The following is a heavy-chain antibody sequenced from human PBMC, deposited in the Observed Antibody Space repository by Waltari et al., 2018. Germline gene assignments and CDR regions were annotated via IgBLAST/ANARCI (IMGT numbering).Heavy chain of an antibody. D-gene: IGHD1-1*01. V-gene: IGHV4-34*01. CDR3: ARSTTTGYFDY. J-gene: IGHJ4*02. CDR1: GGSFSGYY. CDR2: INHSGST. Sequence: QVQLQQWGAGLLKPSETLSLTCAAYGGSFSGYYWTWIRQPPGKGLEWIGEINHSGSTNYNPSLKSRVTISVDTSKNQFSLKLSSVTAADTAVYYCARSTTTGYFDYWGQGTLVTVSS.